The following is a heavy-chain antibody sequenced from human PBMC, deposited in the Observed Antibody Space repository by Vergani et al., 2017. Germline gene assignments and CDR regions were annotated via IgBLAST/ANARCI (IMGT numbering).Heavy chain of an antibody. V-gene: IGHV4-61*02. CDR2: IYTSGST. Sequence: QVQLQESGPGLVKPSQTLSLTCTVSGGSLSSGSYYWSWIRQPAGKGLEWIGRIYTSGSTNYNPSLKSRVTISVDTSKNQFSLKLSSVTAADTAVYYCARGKTGYSSGWEDFDYWGQGTLVTVSS. CDR1: GGSLSSGSYY. J-gene: IGHJ4*02. CDR3: ARGKTGYSSGWEDFDY. D-gene: IGHD6-19*01.